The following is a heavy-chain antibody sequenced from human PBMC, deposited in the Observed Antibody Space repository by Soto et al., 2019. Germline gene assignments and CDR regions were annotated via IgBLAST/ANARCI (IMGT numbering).Heavy chain of an antibody. CDR2: ISSSSSYT. D-gene: IGHD5-12*01. V-gene: IGHV3-11*05. CDR3: VGSGYEADY. CDR1: GFTFSDYY. Sequence: QVQLVESGGGLVKPGGSLRLSCAASGFTFSDYYMNWIRQAPGKGLEWVSHISSSSSYTSYADSVKGRFTISRDNAKNSLYLQMKSLRDEDTAVYYCVGSGYEADYWGQGTLVTVSS. J-gene: IGHJ4*02.